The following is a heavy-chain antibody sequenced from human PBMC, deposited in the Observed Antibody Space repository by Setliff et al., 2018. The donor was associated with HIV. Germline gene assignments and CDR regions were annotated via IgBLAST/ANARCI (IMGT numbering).Heavy chain of an antibody. J-gene: IGHJ5*02. V-gene: IGHV4-39*07. D-gene: IGHD6-6*01. CDR2: IHQSGTA. Sequence: CAVSGVSVNNDDDYWGWIRQPPGKGLEWIAIIHQSGTAHKRPSLKSRVTISVDTSKNQFSLKLSSVTASDTAVYYCARRYRIAARPKWFDPWGQGTLVTVSS. CDR3: ARRYRIAARPKWFDP. CDR1: GVSVNNDDDY.